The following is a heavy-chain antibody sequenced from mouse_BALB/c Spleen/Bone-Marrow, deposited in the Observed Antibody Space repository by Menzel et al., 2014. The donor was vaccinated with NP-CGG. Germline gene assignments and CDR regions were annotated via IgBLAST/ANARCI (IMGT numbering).Heavy chain of an antibody. CDR3: ARGQLLAY. D-gene: IGHD3-3*01. CDR1: GYIFTSYN. J-gene: IGHJ3*01. Sequence: SGAELVRSGASVKMSCKASGYIFTSYNIHWVKQTPGQGLEWIGHTYPGNGGTNYNQKFKGKATLTADTSSSTAYMQISSLTSEDSAVYFCARGQLLAYWGQGTLVTVSA. CDR2: TYPGNGGT. V-gene: IGHV1-12*01.